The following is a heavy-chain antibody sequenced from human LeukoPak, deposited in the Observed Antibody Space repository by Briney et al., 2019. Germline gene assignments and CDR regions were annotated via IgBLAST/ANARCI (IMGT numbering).Heavy chain of an antibody. CDR1: GFTFGDYA. CDR3: TRDLDYYGSGSYYPPYYFDY. D-gene: IGHD3-10*01. J-gene: IGHJ4*02. Sequence: PGGSLRLSCTASGFTFGDYAMSCVRQAPGKGREGGGFIRSKAYGGTTEYAASVQGRFTISRDHSKSIAYLQMNSLKTEDTAVYYCTRDLDYYGSGSYYPPYYFDYWGQGTLVTVSS. CDR2: IRSKAYGGTT. V-gene: IGHV3-49*04.